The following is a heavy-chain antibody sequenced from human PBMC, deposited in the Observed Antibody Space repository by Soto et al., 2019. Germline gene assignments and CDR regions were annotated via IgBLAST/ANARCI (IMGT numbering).Heavy chain of an antibody. CDR2: ISYDGSNK. J-gene: IGHJ4*02. V-gene: IGHV3-30*18. Sequence: QVQLVESGGGVVQPGRSLRLSCAASGFTFSSYGMHWVRQAPGKGLEWVAVISYDGSNKYYADSVKGRFTISRDNSKNTLYLQMNSLGAEDTAVYYCAKGTSTTYDSSGYYSYPDYWGQGTLVTVSS. D-gene: IGHD3-22*01. CDR1: GFTFSSYG. CDR3: AKGTSTTYDSSGYYSYPDY.